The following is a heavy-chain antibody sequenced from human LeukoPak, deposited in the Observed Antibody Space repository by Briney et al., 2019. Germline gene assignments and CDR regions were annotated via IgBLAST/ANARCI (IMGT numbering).Heavy chain of an antibody. CDR1: GFTFSSYG. D-gene: IGHD5-12*01. CDR2: IWYDGSNK. V-gene: IGHV3-33*01. Sequence: PGRSLRLSCAASGFTFSSYGMHWVRQAPGKGLEWVAVIWYDGSNKYYADSVKGRFTISRDNSKNTLYLQMNSLRAEDTAVYYCARDGYNLAFDIWGQGTMVTVSS. J-gene: IGHJ3*02. CDR3: ARDGYNLAFDI.